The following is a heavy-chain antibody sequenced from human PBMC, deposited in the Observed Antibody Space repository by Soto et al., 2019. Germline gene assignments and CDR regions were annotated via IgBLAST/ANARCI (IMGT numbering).Heavy chain of an antibody. D-gene: IGHD4-17*01. J-gene: IGHJ2*01. Sequence: QVQLVQSGAEVKKPGASVEVSCKASGYTFTTYYIHWVRHAPGQGLAWMGVSNPGGVSTKYAQQLKNRVTMTSDTSTSTVYMDLSSLITEDTAVYFCARGGNGDNVGYWYFDPWGRGTLVTVSP. V-gene: IGHV1-46*01. CDR2: SNPGGVST. CDR3: ARGGNGDNVGYWYFDP. CDR1: GYTFTTYY.